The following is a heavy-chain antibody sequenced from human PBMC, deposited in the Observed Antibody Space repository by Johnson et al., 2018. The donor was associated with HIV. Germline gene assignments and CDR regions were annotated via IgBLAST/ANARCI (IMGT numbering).Heavy chain of an antibody. D-gene: IGHD2-15*01. J-gene: IGHJ3*02. CDR1: GFTFSNYG. V-gene: IGHV3-30*02. Sequence: VQLVESGGGVVQPGGSLRLSCAASGFTFSNYGMHWVRQAPGKGLEWVTFIRYDGNDQYYADSVKGRFTISRDNSKNTLYLQMNSLRGEDTAVYYCATERMVGPASAVDIWGQGTMVTVSS. CDR2: IRYDGNDQ. CDR3: ATERMVGPASAVDI.